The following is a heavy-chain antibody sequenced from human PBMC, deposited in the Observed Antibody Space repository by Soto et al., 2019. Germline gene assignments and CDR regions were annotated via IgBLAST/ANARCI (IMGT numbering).Heavy chain of an antibody. J-gene: IGHJ4*02. CDR2: INHSGST. V-gene: IGHV4-34*01. CDR1: GGSFSGYC. D-gene: IGHD6-19*01. Sequence: SETLSVTCAVDGGSFSGYCWSWIRQPPGKGLEWIGEINHSGSTNYNPSLKSRVTISVDTSKNQFSLKLSSVTAADTAVYYCARGWSGWRVWLDYWGQGTLVTVS. CDR3: ARGWSGWRVWLDY.